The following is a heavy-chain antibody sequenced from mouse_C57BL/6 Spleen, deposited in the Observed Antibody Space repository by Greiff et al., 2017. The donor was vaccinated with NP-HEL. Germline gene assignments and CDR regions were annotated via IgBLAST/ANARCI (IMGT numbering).Heavy chain of an antibody. CDR3: AREIYYGNPYYYAMDY. D-gene: IGHD2-1*01. CDR1: GYTFTSYW. CDR2: IYPSDSET. Sequence: QVQLQQPGAELVRPGSSVKLSCKASGYTFTSYWMDWVKQRPGQGLEWIGNIYPSDSETHYNQKFKDKATLTVDKSSSTAYMQLSSLTSEDSAVYYCAREIYYGNPYYYAMDYWGQGTSVTVSS. V-gene: IGHV1-61*01. J-gene: IGHJ4*01.